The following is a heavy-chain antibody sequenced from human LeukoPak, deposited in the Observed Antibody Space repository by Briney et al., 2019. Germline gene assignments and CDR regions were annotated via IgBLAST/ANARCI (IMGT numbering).Heavy chain of an antibody. J-gene: IGHJ4*02. CDR2: IYSGGST. CDR3: ASIGLDLLFDY. D-gene: IGHD2-21*01. Sequence: GGSLRLSCAASGFTVSSNYMSWVRQAPGKGLEWVSVIYSGGSTYYADSVKGRFTISRDNAKNSLYLQMNSLRAEDTAVYYCASIGLDLLFDYWGQGTLVTVSS. V-gene: IGHV3-66*01. CDR1: GFTVSSNY.